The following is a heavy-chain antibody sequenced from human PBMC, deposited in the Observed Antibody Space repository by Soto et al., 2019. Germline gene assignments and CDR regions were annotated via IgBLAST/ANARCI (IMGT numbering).Heavy chain of an antibody. J-gene: IGHJ3*02. CDR3: ARDLRPGRWTDAFDI. CDR2: IYYSGST. CDR1: GGSISSYY. Sequence: SETLSLTCTVSGGSISSYYWSWIRQPPGKGLEWIGYIYYSGSTNYNPSLKSRVTISVDTSKNQFSLKLSSVTAADTAVYYCARDLRPGRWTDAFDIWGQGTMVTVSS. V-gene: IGHV4-59*01. D-gene: IGHD2-15*01.